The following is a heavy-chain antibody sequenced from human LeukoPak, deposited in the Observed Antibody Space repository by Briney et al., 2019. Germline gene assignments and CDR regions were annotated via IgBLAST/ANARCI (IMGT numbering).Heavy chain of an antibody. CDR2: IDYSGST. Sequence: SETLSLTCTGPGGSISSYYWSWLRQPPGKGLEWIGYIDYSGSTNYNPSLKSRVTISVDTSKNQFSLKLSSVTAADTAVYYCARDLGDGYIDYWGQGTLVTVSS. D-gene: IGHD5-24*01. J-gene: IGHJ4*02. CDR1: GGSISSYY. V-gene: IGHV4-59*01. CDR3: ARDLGDGYIDY.